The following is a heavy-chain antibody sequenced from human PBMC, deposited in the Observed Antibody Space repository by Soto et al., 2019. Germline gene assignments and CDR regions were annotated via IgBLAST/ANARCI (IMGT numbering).Heavy chain of an antibody. D-gene: IGHD4-17*01. V-gene: IGHV4-59*01. CDR2: IYYSGST. Sequence: SETLSLTCTVSGGSISSYYWSWIRQPPGKGLEWIGYIYYSGSTNYNPSLKSRVTISVDTSKNQFSLKLSSVTAADTAVYYCAREWGYGDYGSQFDSWGQGTMVTVAS. CDR1: GGSISSYY. J-gene: IGHJ3*02. CDR3: AREWGYGDYGSQFDS.